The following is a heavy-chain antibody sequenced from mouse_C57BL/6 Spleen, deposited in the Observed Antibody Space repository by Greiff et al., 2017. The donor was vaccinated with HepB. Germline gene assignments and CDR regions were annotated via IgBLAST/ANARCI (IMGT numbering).Heavy chain of an antibody. CDR3: ARNAIYYGYDGRFAY. Sequence: QVQLQQPGTELVKPGASVKLSCKASGYTFTSYWMLWVKQRPGQGLEWIGNINPSNGGTNYNEKFKSKATLTVDKSSSTAYMQLSSLTSEDSAVYYCARNAIYYGYDGRFAYWGQGTLVTVSA. CDR1: GYTFTSYW. V-gene: IGHV1-53*01. D-gene: IGHD2-2*01. J-gene: IGHJ3*01. CDR2: INPSNGGT.